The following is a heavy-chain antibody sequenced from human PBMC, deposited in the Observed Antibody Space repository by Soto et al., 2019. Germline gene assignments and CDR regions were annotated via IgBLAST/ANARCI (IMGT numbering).Heavy chain of an antibody. V-gene: IGHV4-34*01. Sequence: SETLSLTCAVYGGSFSGYYWSWIRQPPGKGLEWIGEINHSGSTNYNPSLKSRVTISVDTSKNQFSLKLSTVTAADTAVYYCARGRRLLLWFGDATGWYDPWGQGTLVTVSS. J-gene: IGHJ5*02. CDR3: ARGRRLLLWFGDATGWYDP. CDR2: INHSGST. D-gene: IGHD3-10*01. CDR1: GGSFSGYY.